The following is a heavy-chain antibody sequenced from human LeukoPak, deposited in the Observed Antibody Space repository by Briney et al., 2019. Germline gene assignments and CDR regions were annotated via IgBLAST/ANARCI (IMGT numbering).Heavy chain of an antibody. D-gene: IGHD2-2*01. CDR2: IYYSGST. CDR1: GGSISSYY. V-gene: IGHV4-59*01. J-gene: IGHJ5*02. Sequence: SETLSLTCTVSGGSISSYYWSWIRQPPGKGLEWIGYIYYSGSTNYNPSLKSRVTISVDTSKNQFSLKLSSVTAADTAVYYCARAPLSCYDGRVLWFDPWGQGTLVTVSS. CDR3: ARAPLSCYDGRVLWFDP.